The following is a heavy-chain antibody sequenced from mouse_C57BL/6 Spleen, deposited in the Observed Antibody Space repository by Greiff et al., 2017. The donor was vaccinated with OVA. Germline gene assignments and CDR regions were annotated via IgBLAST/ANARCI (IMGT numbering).Heavy chain of an antibody. CDR1: GYTFTSYW. CDR3: AKGGSSPYYAMDY. J-gene: IGHJ4*01. D-gene: IGHD1-1*01. V-gene: IGHV1-52*01. CDR2: IDPSDSET. Sequence: VQLQQSGAELVRPGSSVKLSCKASGYTFTSYWMHWVKQRPIQGLEWIGNIDPSDSETHYNQKFKDKATLTVDKSSSTAYMQLSSLTSEDSAVYYCAKGGSSPYYAMDYWGQGTSVTVSS.